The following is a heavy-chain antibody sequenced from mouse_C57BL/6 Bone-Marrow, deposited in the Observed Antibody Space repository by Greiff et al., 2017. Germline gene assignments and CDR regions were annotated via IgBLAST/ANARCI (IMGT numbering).Heavy chain of an antibody. CDR3: ASPSYYSNWYFDV. J-gene: IGHJ1*03. CDR1: GYSFTSYY. D-gene: IGHD2-5*01. V-gene: IGHV1-66*01. Sequence: QVQLQQSGPELVKPGASVKISCKASGYSFTSYYIHWVKQRPGQGLEWIGWIYPGSGNTKYNVKVKGKATLTADTSSSTAYMQLSSLTSEDSAVYYCASPSYYSNWYFDVWGTGTTVIVSS. CDR2: IYPGSGNT.